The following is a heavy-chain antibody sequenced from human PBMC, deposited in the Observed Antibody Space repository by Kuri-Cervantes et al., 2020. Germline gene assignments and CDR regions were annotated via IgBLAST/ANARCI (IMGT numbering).Heavy chain of an antibody. D-gene: IGHD3-9*01. Sequence: GGSLRLSCAASGLTFSNYAMHWVRQAPGKGLEWVAVISYDGSNKYYADSVKGRFTISRDNAKNSLYLQMNSLRDEDTAVYYCARGPYYDILIRQVGWFDPWGQGTLVTVSS. V-gene: IGHV3-30*04. CDR1: GLTFSNYA. J-gene: IGHJ5*01. CDR3: ARGPYYDILIRQVGWFDP. CDR2: ISYDGSNK.